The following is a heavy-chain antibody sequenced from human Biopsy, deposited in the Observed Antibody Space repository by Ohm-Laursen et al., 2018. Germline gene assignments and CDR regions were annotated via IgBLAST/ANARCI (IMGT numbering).Heavy chain of an antibody. CDR2: INCKTGAA. CDR1: SYTFTDYN. Sequence: SVKVSCKASSYTFTDYNIHWMRQAPGQGLEWLGYINCKTGAANYAQKFQGTVTMTRDTSISTAYLALGSLRSADTAIYYCARDPLNGHKHFDYWGQGSLVTVSS. D-gene: IGHD2-8*01. J-gene: IGHJ4*02. CDR3: ARDPLNGHKHFDY. V-gene: IGHV1-2*02.